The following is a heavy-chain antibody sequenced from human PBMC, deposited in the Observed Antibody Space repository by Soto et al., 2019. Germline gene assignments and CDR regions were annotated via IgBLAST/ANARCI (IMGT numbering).Heavy chain of an antibody. CDR2: IYYSGST. CDR1: GGSISSYY. Sequence: PSETLSLTCTVSGGSISSYYWSWIRQPPGKGLEWIGYIYYSGSTNYNPSLKSRVTISVGTSKNQFSLKLSSVTAADTAVYYCASIGYQGYFDYWGQGTQVTVS. D-gene: IGHD2-15*01. J-gene: IGHJ4*02. CDR3: ASIGYQGYFDY. V-gene: IGHV4-59*12.